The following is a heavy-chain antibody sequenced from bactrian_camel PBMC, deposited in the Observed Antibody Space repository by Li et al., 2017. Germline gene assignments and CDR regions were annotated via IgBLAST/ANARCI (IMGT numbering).Heavy chain of an antibody. CDR3: ATAYTGGRWCDFTS. CDR2: IYSDGTNT. J-gene: IGHJ6*01. CDR1: AFTSMYWW. Sequence: QVQLVESGGGLVQPGGSLRLSCSAGAFTSMYWWMGWVRQTPGKGLEWVSSIYSDGTNTYYTDAVKGRFTISRDNAKNTVYLQMNNLKSEDTALYYCATAYTGGRWCDFTSWGQGTQVTVS. V-gene: IGHV3S6*01. D-gene: IGHD2*01.